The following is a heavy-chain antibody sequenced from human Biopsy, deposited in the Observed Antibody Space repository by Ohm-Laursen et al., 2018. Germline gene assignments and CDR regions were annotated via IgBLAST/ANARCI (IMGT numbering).Heavy chain of an antibody. CDR2: ISWTSRNV. Sequence: SLRLSCAASGFTFSNYAMSWVRQAPGKGLEWVSGISWTSRNVGYADSVKGRFTITRDNAKKSLYLQMNSLRPEDTALYYCARDRGQNYYDSTGYYNGMDVWGQGTTVTVAS. V-gene: IGHV3-9*01. D-gene: IGHD3-22*01. CDR3: ARDRGQNYYDSTGYYNGMDV. J-gene: IGHJ6*02. CDR1: GFTFSNYA.